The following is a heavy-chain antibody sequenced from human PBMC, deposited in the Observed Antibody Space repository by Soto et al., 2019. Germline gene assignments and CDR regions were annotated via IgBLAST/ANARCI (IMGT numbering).Heavy chain of an antibody. CDR3: ARGFIAVAGGFVYSGFDP. V-gene: IGHV3-13*01. Sequence: GGSLRLSCAASGFTFSSYDMHWVRQATGKGLEWVSAIGTAGDTYYPGSVKGRFTISRENAKNSLYLQMNSLRAGDTAVYYCARGFIAVAGGFVYSGFDPWGQGTLVTVSS. CDR2: IGTAGDT. J-gene: IGHJ5*02. CDR1: GFTFSSYD. D-gene: IGHD6-19*01.